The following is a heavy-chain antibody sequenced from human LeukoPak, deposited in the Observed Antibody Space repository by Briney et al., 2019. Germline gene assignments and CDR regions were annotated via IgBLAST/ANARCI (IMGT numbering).Heavy chain of an antibody. CDR3: ARGQDDYSSFYTWFDP. V-gene: IGHV4-31*03. CDR1: GGSISSGGYY. D-gene: IGHD4-11*01. Sequence: PSEILSLTCTVSGGSISSGGYYWSWIRQHPGKGLEWIGYIYYSGNTYYSPSLKSRVTISIDTSKNQFSLKLSSVTAADTAVYYCARGQDDYSSFYTWFDPWGQGTLVTVSS. J-gene: IGHJ5*02. CDR2: IYYSGNT.